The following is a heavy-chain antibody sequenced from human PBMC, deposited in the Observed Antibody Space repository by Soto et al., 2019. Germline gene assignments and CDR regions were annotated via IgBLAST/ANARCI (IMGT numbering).Heavy chain of an antibody. CDR1: GGTFSSYA. D-gene: IGHD6-13*01. CDR2: IIPIFGTA. Sequence: QVQLVQSGAEVKKPGSSVKVSCKASGGTFSSYAISWVRQAPGQGLEWMGGIIPIFGTANYAQKFQGRVTITAGDSTSTAYMELSRLRSEDTAVYYCARARVVKQDYYYGMDVWGQGPTVTVSS. J-gene: IGHJ6*02. V-gene: IGHV1-69*01. CDR3: ARARVVKQDYYYGMDV.